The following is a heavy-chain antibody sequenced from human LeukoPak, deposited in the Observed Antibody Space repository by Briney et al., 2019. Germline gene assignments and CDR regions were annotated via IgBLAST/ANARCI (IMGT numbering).Heavy chain of an antibody. Sequence: SETLSLTCTVSGGSISTFYWSWVRQPPGKGLEYIGYIDYSGSANYNPSLKSRVTISVDTPKNQFSLKLSSVTAADTAICYCARWRYLDVWGQGTTVTVSS. CDR1: GGSISTFY. CDR3: ARWRYLDV. CDR2: IDYSGSA. D-gene: IGHD3-9*01. V-gene: IGHV4-59*01. J-gene: IGHJ6*02.